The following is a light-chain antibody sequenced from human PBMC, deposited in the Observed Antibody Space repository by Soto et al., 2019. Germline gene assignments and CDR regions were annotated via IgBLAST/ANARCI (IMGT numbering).Light chain of an antibody. CDR3: SSYTSSSTYV. Sequence: QSVLTPPTSASGTPGQRFTIACAGSSSNIGSNTVNWYQQLPGTAPNLLIYSNNQRPSGVPDRFSGSKSGNTASLTIYGLQAEDEADYYCSSYTSSSTYVFGTGTKVTVL. CDR1: SSNIGSNT. J-gene: IGLJ1*01. CDR2: SNN. V-gene: IGLV1-44*01.